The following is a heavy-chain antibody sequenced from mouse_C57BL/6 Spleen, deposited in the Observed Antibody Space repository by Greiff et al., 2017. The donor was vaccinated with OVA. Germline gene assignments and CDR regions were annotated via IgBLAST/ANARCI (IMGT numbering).Heavy chain of an antibody. CDR1: GFTFSDYG. D-gene: IGHD2-5*01. V-gene: IGHV5-17*01. CDR2: ISSGSSTI. CDR3: ARGGDYSNPHWYFDV. Sequence: EVKLVESGGGLVKPGGSLKLSCAASGFTFSDYGMHWVRQAPEKGLEWVAYISSGSSTIYYADTVKGRFTISRDNAKNTLFLQMTSLRSEDTAMYYCARGGDYSNPHWYFDVWGTGTTVTVSS. J-gene: IGHJ1*03.